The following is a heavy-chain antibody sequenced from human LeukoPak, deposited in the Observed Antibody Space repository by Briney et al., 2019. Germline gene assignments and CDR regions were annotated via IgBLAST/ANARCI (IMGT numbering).Heavy chain of an antibody. D-gene: IGHD3-10*01. CDR3: ARGSVLLWFGEPKNWFDP. CDR1: GYTFTSYD. J-gene: IGHJ5*02. CDR2: MSPNSGDT. Sequence: ASVKVSCKASGYTFTSYDFNWVRQATGQRPEWMGWMSPNSGDTGYAQKFQDRVTMTRNTSISTAYMELSSLRSDDTAVYYCARGSVLLWFGEPKNWFDPWGQGTLVTVSS. V-gene: IGHV1-8*01.